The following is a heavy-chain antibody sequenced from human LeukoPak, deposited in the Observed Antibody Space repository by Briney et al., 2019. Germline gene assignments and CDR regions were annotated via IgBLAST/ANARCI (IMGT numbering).Heavy chain of an antibody. V-gene: IGHV4-59*01. J-gene: IGHJ6*02. Sequence: SETLSLTCTVSGGSISSYYWSWIRQPPGKGLEWIGYIYYSGSTNYNPSLKSRVTISVDTSKNQFSLKLSSVTAADTAVYYCARVPRVAPQGQTYHYYGMDVWGQGTTVTVSS. CDR2: IYYSGST. CDR1: GGSISSYY. CDR3: ARVPRVAPQGQTYHYYGMDV. D-gene: IGHD3-3*01.